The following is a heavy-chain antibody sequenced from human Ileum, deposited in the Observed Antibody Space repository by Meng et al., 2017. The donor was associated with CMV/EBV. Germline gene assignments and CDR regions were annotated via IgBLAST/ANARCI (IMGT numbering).Heavy chain of an antibody. CDR2: IIPILGIA. D-gene: IGHD3-22*01. Sequence: SVKVSCKASGGTFSSYAISWLRQAPGQGLEWMGGIIPILGIANYAQKFQGRVTITADKSTGKASMELSSLRSESTAVYYCARDRRGGGYYDGSGPEGWFDPWGQGTLVTVSS. CDR3: ARDRRGGGYYDGSGPEGWFDP. V-gene: IGHV1-69*10. CDR1: GGTFSSYA. J-gene: IGHJ5*02.